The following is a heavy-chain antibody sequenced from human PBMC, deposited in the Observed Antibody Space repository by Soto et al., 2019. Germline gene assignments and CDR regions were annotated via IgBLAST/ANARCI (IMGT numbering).Heavy chain of an antibody. D-gene: IGHD1-20*01. CDR3: ARDHRYNWNEVGWFDP. CDR1: GYMFSTYD. Sequence: QVQLVQSGAEVKKPGASVKVSCKASGYMFSTYDINWVRQAPGQRLEWMRWLNPNSGKTGYAQKFQGRVTMTRNTSINSAYMELSSLGSDDKAVYYCARDHRYNWNEVGWFDPWGQGTLVTVSS. J-gene: IGHJ5*02. V-gene: IGHV1-8*01. CDR2: LNPNSGKT.